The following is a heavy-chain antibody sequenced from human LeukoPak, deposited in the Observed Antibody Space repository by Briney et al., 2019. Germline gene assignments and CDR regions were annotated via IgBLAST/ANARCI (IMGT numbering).Heavy chain of an antibody. D-gene: IGHD2-15*01. CDR3: ARPVVAAAHDAFDI. Sequence: SVKVSCKASGGTFSSYAISWVRQAPGQGLEWMGGIIPIFGAANYAQKFQGRVTITADECPSTAYMELSSLRSEDTAVYYCARPVVAAAHDAFDIWGQGTMVTVSS. V-gene: IGHV1-69*13. CDR2: IIPIFGAA. CDR1: GGTFSSYA. J-gene: IGHJ3*02.